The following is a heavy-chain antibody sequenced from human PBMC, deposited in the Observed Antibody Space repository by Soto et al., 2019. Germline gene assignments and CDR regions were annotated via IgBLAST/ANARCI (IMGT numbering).Heavy chain of an antibody. CDR1: GFTVSNLY. CDR2: ISSGGST. D-gene: IGHD3-3*01. V-gene: IGHV3-66*01. J-gene: IGHJ4*02. CDR3: ARDTLGGAYDFLH. Sequence: VQLVESGGGLVQPGGSLRLSCAASGFTVSNLYMTWVRQAPGKGLQWVAVISSGGSTYYADSVKGRFTISRDNSKNTLYLEMNSLRAEDTAVYYCARDTLGGAYDFLHGGQGTLVTVS.